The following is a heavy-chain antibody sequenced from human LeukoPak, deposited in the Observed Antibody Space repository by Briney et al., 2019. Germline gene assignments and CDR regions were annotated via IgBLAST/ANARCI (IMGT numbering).Heavy chain of an antibody. V-gene: IGHV3-15*01. Sequence: PGGPLRLSCAGSGFTFSNGWMNWVRQAPGKGLEWVGRIKSIVDGGTIDYAAPVKGRFTISRDGSKNTVYLQMNGLKTEDTAVYYCTTGGYYFDYWGQGTLVTVSS. J-gene: IGHJ4*02. CDR3: TTGGYYFDY. CDR1: GFTFSNGW. CDR2: IKSIVDGGTI.